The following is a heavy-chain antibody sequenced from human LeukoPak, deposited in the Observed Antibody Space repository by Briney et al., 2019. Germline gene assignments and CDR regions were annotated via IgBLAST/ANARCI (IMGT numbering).Heavy chain of an antibody. Sequence: GASVKVSCKASGYNFTGYYLHWVRQAPGQGLEWMGWINPNTGGTNYAQKFQGRVTMTRDTSISTAYMELSRLRSDDTAVYYCAREILFMPGIAVAGENWFDPWGQGTLVTVSS. CDR1: GYNFTGYY. J-gene: IGHJ5*02. D-gene: IGHD6-19*01. CDR3: AREILFMPGIAVAGENWFDP. V-gene: IGHV1-2*02. CDR2: INPNTGGT.